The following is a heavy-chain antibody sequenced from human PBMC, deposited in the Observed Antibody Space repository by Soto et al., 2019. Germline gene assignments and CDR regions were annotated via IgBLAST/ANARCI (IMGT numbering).Heavy chain of an antibody. D-gene: IGHD2-21*02. CDR3: AKHFVVVTTSRWDAFDI. Sequence: QVQLQESGPRLVKPSETLSLTCAVSGGSISSYYWSWIRQPPGKGLEWIGYLYNSGSTKYNPSLMSRVTISGXXSXNXXSLHLYSVTAADTAVYFCAKHFVVVTTSRWDAFDIWGQGTMVTVSS. CDR1: GGSISSYY. V-gene: IGHV4-59*01. CDR2: LYNSGST. J-gene: IGHJ3*02.